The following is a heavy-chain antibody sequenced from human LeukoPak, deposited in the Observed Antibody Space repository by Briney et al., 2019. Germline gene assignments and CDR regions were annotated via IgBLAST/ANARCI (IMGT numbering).Heavy chain of an antibody. J-gene: IGHJ4*02. CDR3: AKHYMGSSYNHGLDC. CDR2: IYYSGTT. V-gene: IGHV4-39*01. D-gene: IGHD3-10*01. Sequence: SETLSLTCTVSGGSISSVNYYWGWIRQPPGKGLEWIGSIYYSGTTYYNPSLKSRVTISVDTSKNQFSLKLSSVTAADTALYYCAKHYMGSSYNHGLDCWGQGTLVTVSS. CDR1: GGSISSVNYY.